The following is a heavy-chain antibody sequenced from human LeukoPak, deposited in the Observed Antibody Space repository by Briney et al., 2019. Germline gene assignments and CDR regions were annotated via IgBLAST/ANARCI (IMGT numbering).Heavy chain of an antibody. Sequence: GGSLRLSCAAYGFTFHNYVMSWVRQAPGKGLEWVSGIDYSGGNKNYADSVLGRFTVSRDNSKNTLYLQMNSLRAEDTAVYYCVATRVCGGVLLRPNCLYFENWGQGTLVSVSS. V-gene: IGHV3-23*01. CDR1: GFTFHNYV. CDR3: VATRVCGGVLLRPNCLYFEN. D-gene: IGHD3-10*01. J-gene: IGHJ4*02. CDR2: IDYSGGNK.